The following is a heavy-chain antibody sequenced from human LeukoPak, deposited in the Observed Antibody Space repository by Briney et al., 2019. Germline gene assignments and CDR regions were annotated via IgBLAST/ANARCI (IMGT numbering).Heavy chain of an antibody. CDR3: AKRGVVIRVILVGFHKEAYYFDS. V-gene: IGHV3-23*01. CDR2: ISGSGGNT. Sequence: GGSLRLSCAVSGITLSNYGTSWVRQAPGKGLEWDSGISGSGGNTYYADSVKGRFTISIDNSKNTLYLQMNILRAEDTAVYFCAKRGVVIRVILVGFHKEAYYFDSWGQGALVTVSS. CDR1: GITLSNYG. J-gene: IGHJ4*02. D-gene: IGHD3-22*01.